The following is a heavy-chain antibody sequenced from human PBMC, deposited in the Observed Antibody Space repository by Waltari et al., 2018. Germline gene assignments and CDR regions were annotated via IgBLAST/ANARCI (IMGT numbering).Heavy chain of an antibody. CDR1: GFHYNSAW. D-gene: IGHD3-10*01. CDR2: SKSATRGGAA. V-gene: IGHV3-15*01. CDR3: VADISEIGRGEFDY. Sequence: EVQLVQSGGGFVYAGGSLRLSCVASGFHYNSAWMSWFCQAPGTGRGWVGLSKSATRGGAADNGAPVKCRFTISRDDSQNTHFLQMNSLKVEDTAVYYCVADISEIGRGEFDYWAQGTLVTVSS. J-gene: IGHJ4*02.